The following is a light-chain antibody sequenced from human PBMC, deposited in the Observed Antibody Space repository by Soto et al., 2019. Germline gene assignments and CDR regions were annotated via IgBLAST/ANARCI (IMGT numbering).Light chain of an antibody. J-gene: IGKJ1*01. CDR3: QQYNNWRT. CDR2: GAS. Sequence: EFVLTQSPATLSVSPGERATLSCRASQSVSSNLAWYQQKPGQAPRXLIYGASTRATGIPARFSGSGSGTEFTLTISSLQSEDFAVYYCQQYNNWRTFGQGTKVDIK. CDR1: QSVSSN. V-gene: IGKV3-15*01.